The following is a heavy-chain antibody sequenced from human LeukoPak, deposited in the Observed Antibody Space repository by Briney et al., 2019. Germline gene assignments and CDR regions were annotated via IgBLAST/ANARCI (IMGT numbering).Heavy chain of an antibody. J-gene: IGHJ4*02. D-gene: IGHD3-16*01. CDR2: ISWDGGST. CDR1: GFTFDDYT. CDR3: AKDQEGGLFDY. Sequence: GGSLRLSCAASGFTFDDYTMHWVRQAPGKGLEWVSLISWDGGSTYYADSVKGRFTISRDNSKSSLYLQMNSLRTEDTALYYCAKDQEGGLFDYWGQGTLVTVSS. V-gene: IGHV3-43*01.